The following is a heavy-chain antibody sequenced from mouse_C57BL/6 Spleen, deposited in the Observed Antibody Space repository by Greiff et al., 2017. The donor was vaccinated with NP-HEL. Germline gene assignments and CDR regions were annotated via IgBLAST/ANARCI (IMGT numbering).Heavy chain of an antibody. CDR3: AREGFITTVVGY. CDR1: GYAFSSSW. J-gene: IGHJ2*01. V-gene: IGHV1-82*01. D-gene: IGHD1-1*01. CDR2: IYPGDGDT. Sequence: QVQLKESGPELVKPGASVKISCKASGYAFSSSWMNWVKQRPGKGLEWIGRIYPGDGDTNYNGKFKGKATLTADKSSSTAYMQLSSLTSEDSAVYFCAREGFITTVVGYWGQGTTLTVSS.